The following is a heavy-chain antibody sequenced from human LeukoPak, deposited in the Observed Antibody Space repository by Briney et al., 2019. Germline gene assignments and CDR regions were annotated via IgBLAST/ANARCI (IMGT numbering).Heavy chain of an antibody. CDR3: ARDLSGYYYGTFDY. CDR2: IKQDGSEK. D-gene: IGHD3-22*01. V-gene: IGHV3-7*01. Sequence: GGSLRLSCAASGFTSSSYWMSWVRQAPGKGLEWVANIKQDGSEKYYVDSVKGRFTISRDNAKNSLYLQMNSLRAEDTAVYYCARDLSGYYYGTFDYWGQGTLVTVSS. CDR1: GFTSSSYW. J-gene: IGHJ4*02.